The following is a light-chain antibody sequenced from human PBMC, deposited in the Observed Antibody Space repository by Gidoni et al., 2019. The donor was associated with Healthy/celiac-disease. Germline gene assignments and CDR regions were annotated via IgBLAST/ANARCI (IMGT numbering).Light chain of an antibody. J-gene: IGLJ2*01. CDR2: DNN. CDR3: GTWDSSLSAV. V-gene: IGLV1-51*01. CDR1: SSNIGNNY. Sequence: QSVLPQPPSVSAAPGQKVTISCSGSSSNIGNNYVSWYQQLPGTATKLLIYDNNKRPSGIPDRFSGSKSGTSATLGITGLQTGDEADYYCGTWDSSLSAVFGGGTKLTVL.